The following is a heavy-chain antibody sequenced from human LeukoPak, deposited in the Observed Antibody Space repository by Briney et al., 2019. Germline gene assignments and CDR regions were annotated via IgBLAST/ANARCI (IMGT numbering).Heavy chain of an antibody. CDR2: ISGSGGST. D-gene: IGHD6-13*01. CDR3: VRETAAGARNDY. J-gene: IGHJ4*02. Sequence: GGTLRLSCAASGFTFSSYGMSWVRQAPGKGLEWVSAISGSGGSTYYADSVKGRFTISRDNSKNTLYLQMNSLRAEDTAVYYCVRETAAGARNDYWGQGTLVTVSS. V-gene: IGHV3-23*01. CDR1: GFTFSSYG.